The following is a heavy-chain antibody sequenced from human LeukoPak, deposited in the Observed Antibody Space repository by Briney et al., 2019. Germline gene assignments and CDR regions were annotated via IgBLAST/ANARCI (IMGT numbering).Heavy chain of an antibody. J-gene: IGHJ6*02. Sequence: PGGSLRLSCAASGFTFSSYSMNWVRQAPGKGLEWVSSISSSSSYIYSADSVKGRFTISRDNAKNSLYLQMNSLRAEDTAVYYCATSRTMIVVDRYGMDVWGQGTTVTVSS. D-gene: IGHD3-22*01. V-gene: IGHV3-21*01. CDR3: ATSRTMIVVDRYGMDV. CDR1: GFTFSSYS. CDR2: ISSSSSYI.